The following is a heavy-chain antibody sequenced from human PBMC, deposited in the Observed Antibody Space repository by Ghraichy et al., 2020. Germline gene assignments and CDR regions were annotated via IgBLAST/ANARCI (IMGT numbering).Heavy chain of an antibody. Sequence: GGSLRLSCAASGFTFTNYAMIWVRQAPGKGLEWVAGINGNAGATTYYSDSVKGRFTISRDNSKNTLSLQIRSLRAEDTAVYYCAKDADFWGGYPDYWGQGTPVTVSS. CDR3: AKDADFWGGYPDY. J-gene: IGHJ4*02. CDR2: INGNAGATT. V-gene: IGHV3-23*01. CDR1: GFTFTNYA. D-gene: IGHD3-3*01.